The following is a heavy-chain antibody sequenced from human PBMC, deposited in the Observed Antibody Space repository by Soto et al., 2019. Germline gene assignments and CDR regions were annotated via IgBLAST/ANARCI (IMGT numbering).Heavy chain of an antibody. D-gene: IGHD3-3*01. CDR3: ARAMTPTITIFGVVIIYAFDI. V-gene: IGHV1-8*01. J-gene: IGHJ3*02. CDR2: MNPNSGNK. CDR1: GYTFTSYD. Sequence: QVQLVQSGAEVKKPGASVKVSCKASGYTFTSYDINWVRQATGQGLEWMGWMNPNSGNKGYAQKFQGRVTMTRNTSISTAYMELSSLRSEDTVVYYFARAMTPTITIFGVVIIYAFDIWGQGTMVTVSS.